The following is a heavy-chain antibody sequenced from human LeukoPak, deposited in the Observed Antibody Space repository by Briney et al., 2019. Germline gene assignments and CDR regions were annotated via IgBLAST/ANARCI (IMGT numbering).Heavy chain of an antibody. V-gene: IGHV3-9*01. CDR1: GFTFDDYA. CDR3: TKDEGSMIVRPFDY. J-gene: IGHJ4*02. Sequence: PGRSLRLFSAASGFTFDDYAMHWVRQAPGKGLEWVSGISWNSGSIGYADSVKGRFTISRDNAKNSLYLQMNSLRTEDTALYYCTKDEGSMIVRPFDYWGQGTLVTVSS. D-gene: IGHD3-22*01. CDR2: ISWNSGSI.